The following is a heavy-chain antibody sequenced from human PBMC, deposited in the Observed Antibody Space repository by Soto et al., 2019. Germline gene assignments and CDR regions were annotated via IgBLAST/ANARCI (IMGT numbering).Heavy chain of an antibody. V-gene: IGHV3-13*01. Sequence: GGSLRLSCAASGFTFSSYDVHWVRQATGKGLEWVSAIGTAGDTYYPGSVKGRFTISRENAKNSLYLQMNSLRAGDTAVYYCARDRSEVMPADYYYGMDVWGQGTTVTVSS. CDR1: GFTFSSYD. D-gene: IGHD2-2*01. CDR2: IGTAGDT. CDR3: ARDRSEVMPADYYYGMDV. J-gene: IGHJ6*02.